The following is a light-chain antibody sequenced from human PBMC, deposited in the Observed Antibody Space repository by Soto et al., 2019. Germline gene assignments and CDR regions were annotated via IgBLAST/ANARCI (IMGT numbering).Light chain of an antibody. V-gene: IGKV3-20*01. J-gene: IGKJ4*01. Sequence: EIVLTQSPGTLSLSPGERATLSCRASQSVNNNYLAWYQQIPGQAPRLLIYRASSRATGIPDRFSGSGSGTDFTLTISRLEPEDFAGYYCQQYVDTPLPFGGGTKVEIK. CDR1: QSVNNNY. CDR2: RAS. CDR3: QQYVDTPLP.